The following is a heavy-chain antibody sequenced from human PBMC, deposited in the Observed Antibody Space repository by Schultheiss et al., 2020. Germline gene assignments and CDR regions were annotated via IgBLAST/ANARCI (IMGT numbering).Heavy chain of an antibody. CDR1: EFMFSTYW. CDR3: AREAVAAGDWYFDL. Sequence: GGSLRLSCAASEFMFSTYWMHWVRQGPGKGLVWVARIYNDGSGTSYADSVEGRFTISRDNAKNRLYLQMSSLRAEDTAVYYCAREAVAAGDWYFDLWGRGTLVTVSS. D-gene: IGHD6-19*01. V-gene: IGHV3-74*01. CDR2: IYNDGSGT. J-gene: IGHJ2*01.